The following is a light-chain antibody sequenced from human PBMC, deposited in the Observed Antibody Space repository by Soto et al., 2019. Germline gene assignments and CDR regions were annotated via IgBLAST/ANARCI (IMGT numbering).Light chain of an antibody. Sequence: DIVMTQSPDSLAVSLGERATINCKSSQSVLYSSNNKNYLAWYQQKPGQPPKLLIYWASTRQSGVPDRFSGSGSGTDFTLTISSLQAEDVEVYYCQHYYRTQLTFGGGTKVEIK. V-gene: IGKV4-1*01. CDR3: QHYYRTQLT. CDR1: QSVLYSSNNKNY. J-gene: IGKJ4*01. CDR2: WAS.